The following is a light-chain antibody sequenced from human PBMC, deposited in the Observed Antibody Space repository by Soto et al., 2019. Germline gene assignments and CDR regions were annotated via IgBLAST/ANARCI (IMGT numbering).Light chain of an antibody. CDR1: QSIGLA. Sequence: EKVLSQSPATLSLSPGERATLSCRASQSIGLAIAWYQHKPGQAPTLLIFDAAQRATGIPARFSGSRSGTDFTLPTSSRQPEDFAAYYCQQHNDRPPWTFGQGTKVDI. CDR2: DAA. CDR3: QQHNDRPPWT. J-gene: IGKJ1*01. V-gene: IGKV3-11*01.